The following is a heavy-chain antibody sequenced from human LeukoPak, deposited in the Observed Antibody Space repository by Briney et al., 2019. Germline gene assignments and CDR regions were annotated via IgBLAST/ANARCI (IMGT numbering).Heavy chain of an antibody. Sequence: GASVKVSCKASGGTFSSYAISWVRQAPGQGLEWMGGIIPIFGTANYAQKFQGRVTITADKSTSTAYMELSSLRSEDTAVYYCARAFIAAAGLEYNWFDPWGQGTLVTVSS. D-gene: IGHD6-13*01. J-gene: IGHJ5*02. CDR2: IIPIFGTA. CDR1: GGTFSSYA. CDR3: ARAFIAAAGLEYNWFDP. V-gene: IGHV1-69*06.